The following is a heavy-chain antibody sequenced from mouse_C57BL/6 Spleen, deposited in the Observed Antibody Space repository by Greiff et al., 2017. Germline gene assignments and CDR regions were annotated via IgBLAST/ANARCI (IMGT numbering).Heavy chain of an antibody. D-gene: IGHD1-1*01. J-gene: IGHJ2*01. CDR1: GFSLTSYG. CDR3: ARKAAITTVGASGYLDD. V-gene: IGHV2-2*01. CDR2: IWSGGMT. Sequence: QVQLQQSGPGLVQPSQSLSITCTVSGFSLTSYGVHWVRQSPGKGLEWLGVIWSGGMTDDNEAVISRLTNSKDNSKSQVFFKMNSLQADDTAIYYCARKAAITTVGASGYLDDWGKGTTLTV.